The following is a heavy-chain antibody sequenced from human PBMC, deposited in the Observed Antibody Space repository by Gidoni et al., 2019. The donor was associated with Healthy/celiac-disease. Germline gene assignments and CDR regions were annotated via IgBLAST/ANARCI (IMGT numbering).Heavy chain of an antibody. CDR3: ARDLKQWLAFDY. D-gene: IGHD6-19*01. Sequence: QVQLVQAGAELKKPGASVKASCKAPEYTFTIYYMHWVRQAPGQGLEWMGIINPSGGSTSYAQKFQSSVTMTRDTSTSTVYMELSSLRSEDTAVYYCARDLKQWLAFDYWGQGTLVTVSS. CDR2: INPSGGST. J-gene: IGHJ4*02. CDR1: EYTFTIYY. V-gene: IGHV1-46*01.